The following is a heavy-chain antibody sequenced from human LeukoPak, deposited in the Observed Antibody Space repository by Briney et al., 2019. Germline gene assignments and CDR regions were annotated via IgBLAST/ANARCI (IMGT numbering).Heavy chain of an antibody. J-gene: IGHJ4*02. CDR1: GFTFSSYE. CDR3: ARGVVPAANVDFGFDY. CDR2: ISSSGSTI. D-gene: IGHD2-2*01. V-gene: IGHV3-48*03. Sequence: GGSLRLSCAASGFTFSSYEMNWVRQAPGKGLEWVSYISSSGSTIYYADSVKGRFTVSRDNAKNSLYLQMNSLRAEDTAVYYCARGVVPAANVDFGFDYWGQGTLVTVSS.